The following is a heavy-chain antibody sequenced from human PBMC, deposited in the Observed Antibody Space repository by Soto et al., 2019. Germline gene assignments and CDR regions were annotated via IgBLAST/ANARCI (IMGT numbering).Heavy chain of an antibody. CDR3: TRPSFGCSSTSCYAAPYYMDV. J-gene: IGHJ6*03. CDR2: IRSKAYGGTT. D-gene: IGHD2-2*01. V-gene: IGHV3-49*03. Sequence: GGSLRLSCTASGFTFGDYAMSWFRQAPGQGLEWVGFIRSKAYGGTTEYAGSVKGRFTVSRDDSKSIAYLQMNSLKTEDTAVYYCTRPSFGCSSTSCYAAPYYMDVWGKGTTVTVSS. CDR1: GFTFGDYA.